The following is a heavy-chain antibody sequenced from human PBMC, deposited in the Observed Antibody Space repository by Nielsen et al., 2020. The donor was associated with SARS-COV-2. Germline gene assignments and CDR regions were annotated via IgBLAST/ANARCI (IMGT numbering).Heavy chain of an antibody. CDR1: GFTFNNYG. Sequence: GGSLRLSCAASGFTFNNYGFYWVRQAPGKGLEGVASISYEGSKKYYADSLTGRFTVSRDTSKNTVYLQMNSLSVEDTAVYHCAKRRAVFMLTFGGEGAMDVWGQGTTVSVSS. CDR2: ISYEGSKK. V-gene: IGHV3-30*18. CDR3: AKRRAVFMLTFGGEGAMDV. D-gene: IGHD3-16*01. J-gene: IGHJ6*02.